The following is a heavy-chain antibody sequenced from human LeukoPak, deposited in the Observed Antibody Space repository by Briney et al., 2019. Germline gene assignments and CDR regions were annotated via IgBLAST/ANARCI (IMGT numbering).Heavy chain of an antibody. V-gene: IGHV3-7*01. Sequence: GGSLRLSCAASGFTFSSYWMSWVRQAPGKGLEWVANINQDGSEKYYVDSVKGRFTISRDNAKNSLYLQMNSLRAEDTAVYYCARGYDILTGYYKAPRKGVDYWGQGTLVTVSS. J-gene: IGHJ4*02. CDR1: GFTFSSYW. CDR3: ARGYDILTGYYKAPRKGVDY. D-gene: IGHD3-9*01. CDR2: INQDGSEK.